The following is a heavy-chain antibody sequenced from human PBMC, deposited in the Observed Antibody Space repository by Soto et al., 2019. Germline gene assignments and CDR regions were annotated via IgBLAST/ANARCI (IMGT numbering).Heavy chain of an antibody. V-gene: IGHV4-31*03. D-gene: IGHD2-8*02. J-gene: IGHJ6*02. CDR2: IYYSGST. CDR3: ARDSDWRSWYYGMDV. Sequence: PSETLSLTCTVSGGSISSGGYYWSWIRRHPGKGLEWIGYIYYSGSTYYNPSLKSRVTISVDTSKNQFSLKLSSVTAADTAVYYCARDSDWRSWYYGMDVWGQGTTVTVSS. CDR1: GGSISSGGYY.